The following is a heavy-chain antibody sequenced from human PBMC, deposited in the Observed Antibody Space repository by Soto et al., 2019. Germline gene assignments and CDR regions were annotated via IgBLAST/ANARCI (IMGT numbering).Heavy chain of an antibody. CDR2: INPNSGNT. Sequence: ASVKVSCKASGYIFTNYDINWVRQATGQGLEYLGWINPNSGNTGYVQKFKGRVTMTRNTSINTAYMELNSLRSEDTAVYYCARGRVPDYYYDSSGYDAFDIWGQGTMVTVSS. CDR3: ARGRVPDYYYDSSGYDAFDI. D-gene: IGHD3-22*01. CDR1: GYIFTNYD. J-gene: IGHJ3*02. V-gene: IGHV1-8*01.